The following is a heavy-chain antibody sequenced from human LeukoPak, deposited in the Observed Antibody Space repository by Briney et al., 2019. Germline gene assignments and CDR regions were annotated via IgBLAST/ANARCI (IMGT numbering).Heavy chain of an antibody. CDR2: IYTSGST. CDR3: ARGYGGEYYYMDV. Sequence: SETLFLTCTVSGGSISSYYWSWIRQPPGKGLEWIGYIYTSGSTNYNPSLKSRVTISVDTSKNQLSLKLSSLTAADTAVYYCARGYGGEYYYMDVWGKRTTVTVSS. J-gene: IGHJ6*03. D-gene: IGHD5-18*01. CDR1: GGSISSYY. V-gene: IGHV4-4*09.